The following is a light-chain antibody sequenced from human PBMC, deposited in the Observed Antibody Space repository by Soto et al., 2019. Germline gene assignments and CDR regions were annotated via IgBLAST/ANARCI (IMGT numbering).Light chain of an antibody. CDR2: EVT. CDR1: SSDVGVYNF. Sequence: QSALTQPPSASGSPGQSVTISCTGTSSDVGVYNFVSWYQQHPGKAPRLMIYEVTKRPSGVPDRFSASKSGNTASLTVSGLQAEDEADYYCSSYTNINTRACVFGTGTKVTVL. J-gene: IGLJ1*01. V-gene: IGLV2-8*01. CDR3: SSYTNINTRACV.